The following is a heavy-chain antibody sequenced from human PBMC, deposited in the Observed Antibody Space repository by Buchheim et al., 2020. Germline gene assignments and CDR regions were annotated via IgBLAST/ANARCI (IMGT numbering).Heavy chain of an antibody. Sequence: QVQLVESGGGVVQPGRSLRLSCAASGFTFSSYAMHWVRQAPGKGLEWVAVISYDGSNKYYADSVKGRFTISRDNSKNTLYLQMNSLRAEGTAVYYCARDRLLTGYSIFDYWGQGTL. CDR1: GFTFSSYA. CDR2: ISYDGSNK. V-gene: IGHV3-30*04. J-gene: IGHJ4*02. D-gene: IGHD3-9*01. CDR3: ARDRLLTGYSIFDY.